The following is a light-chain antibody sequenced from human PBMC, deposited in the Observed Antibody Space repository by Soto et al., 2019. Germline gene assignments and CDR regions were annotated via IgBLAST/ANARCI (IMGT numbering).Light chain of an antibody. CDR1: QSVSSN. CDR2: DAS. Sequence: EIVMTQSPATLSVSPGERVTLSCRASQSVSSNLAWYQQKPGQAPRLLIYDASTRATGIPARFSGTGSGTEFTLTISSLQSEDFAVYCCXQXKNWPPWTFGQGTKVEIK. V-gene: IGKV3-15*01. CDR3: XQXKNWPPWT. J-gene: IGKJ1*01.